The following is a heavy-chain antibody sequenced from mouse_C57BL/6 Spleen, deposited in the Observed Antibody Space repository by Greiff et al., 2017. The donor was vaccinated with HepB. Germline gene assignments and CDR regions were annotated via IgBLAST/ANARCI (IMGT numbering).Heavy chain of an antibody. J-gene: IGHJ2*01. CDR3: ARLGYDGYLYYSDY. D-gene: IGHD2-3*01. V-gene: IGHV1-81*01. CDR1: GYTFTSYG. CDR2: IYPRSGNT. Sequence: VQLQQSGAELARPGASVKLSCKASGYTFTSYGISWVKQRTGQGLEWIGEIYPRSGNTYYNEKFKGKATLTADKSSSTAYMELRSLTSEDSAVYFCARLGYDGYLYYSDYWGQGTTLTVSS.